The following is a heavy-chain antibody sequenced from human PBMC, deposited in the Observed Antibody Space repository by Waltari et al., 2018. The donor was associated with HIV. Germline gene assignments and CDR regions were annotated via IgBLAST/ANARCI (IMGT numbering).Heavy chain of an antibody. J-gene: IGHJ4*02. CDR2: INHSGST. V-gene: IGHV4-34*02. CDR1: GGSFSGYY. D-gene: IGHD6-13*01. Sequence: QVQLQQWGAGLLQPSETLSLTCAVYGGSFSGYYWNWIRQSPGKGLEWIGEINHSGSTNYNPSLKSRVTISVDTSKNQFSLKLTSVTAADTAAYYCATSAIGSSWYRDAYWGQGTLVTVSS. CDR3: ATSAIGSSWYRDAY.